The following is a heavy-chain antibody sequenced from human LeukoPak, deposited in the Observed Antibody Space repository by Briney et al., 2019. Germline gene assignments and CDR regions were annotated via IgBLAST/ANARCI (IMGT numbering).Heavy chain of an antibody. CDR3: VLSYYYYYYMDV. J-gene: IGHJ6*03. Sequence: PSETLSLTCAVSGYSISSGYYWGWIRQPPGKGLEWIGSIYHSGSTYYNPSLKSRVTISVDTSKNQFSLKLSSVTAADTAVYYCVLSYYYYYYMDVWGKGTTVTASS. CDR2: IYHSGST. V-gene: IGHV4-38-2*01. CDR1: GYSISSGYY.